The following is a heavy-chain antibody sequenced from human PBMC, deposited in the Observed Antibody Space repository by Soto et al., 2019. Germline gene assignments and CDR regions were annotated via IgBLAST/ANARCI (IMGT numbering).Heavy chain of an antibody. CDR2: INPNSGGT. V-gene: IGHV1-2*02. J-gene: IGHJ4*02. CDR3: ARLRYFDWLLYPFDY. Sequence: ASVKVSCKASGYAFTGYYMHWVRQAPGQGLEWMGWINPNSGGTNYAQKFQGRVTMTRDTSISTAYMELSRLRSDDTAVYYCARLRYFDWLLYPFDYWGQGTLVTVSS. CDR1: GYAFTGYY. D-gene: IGHD3-9*01.